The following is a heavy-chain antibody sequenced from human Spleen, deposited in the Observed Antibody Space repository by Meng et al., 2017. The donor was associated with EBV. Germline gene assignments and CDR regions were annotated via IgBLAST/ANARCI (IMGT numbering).Heavy chain of an antibody. D-gene: IGHD3-22*01. CDR1: GFSLSTNGVG. V-gene: IGHV2-5*02. CDR2: IFWDDDK. Sequence: IDWKEFGPTLVKPTQTRTLHWTFSGFSLSTNGVGVGWIRQPPGKGLEWLALIFWDDDKRYSPSLRSRLTITKDTSKNQVVLTMTNMDPVDTATHYCAHIPTYYYDSSGYHYWGQGTLVTVSS. CDR3: AHIPTYYYDSSGYHY. J-gene: IGHJ4*02.